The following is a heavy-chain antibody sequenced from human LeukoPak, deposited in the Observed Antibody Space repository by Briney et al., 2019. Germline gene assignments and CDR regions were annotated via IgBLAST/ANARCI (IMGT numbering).Heavy chain of an antibody. D-gene: IGHD1-26*01. CDR2: ISSSSSYI. J-gene: IGHJ4*02. Sequence: GGSLRLSCAASGFTLSTYWMSWVRQAPGKGLEWVSSISSSSSYIYYADSVKGRFTISRDNAKNSLYLQMNSLRAEDTAVYYCARGGYSGSYYGTFLDYWGQGTLVTVSS. CDR3: ARGGYSGSYYGTFLDY. CDR1: GFTLSTYW. V-gene: IGHV3-21*01.